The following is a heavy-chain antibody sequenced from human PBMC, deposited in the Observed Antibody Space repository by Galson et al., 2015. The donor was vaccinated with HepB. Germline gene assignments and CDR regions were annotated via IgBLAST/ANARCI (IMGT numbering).Heavy chain of an antibody. Sequence: SLRLSCAASGFTFSRHWMHWVRQAPGKGLVWVSRINNDGSSTSYADSVKGRFTISRDNAKNTLYLQMNSLTVEDAAVYFCAKSGDFWGQGALVTVSS. CDR1: GFTFSRHW. CDR3: AKSGDF. J-gene: IGHJ4*02. CDR2: INNDGSST. V-gene: IGHV3-74*01. D-gene: IGHD2-21*01.